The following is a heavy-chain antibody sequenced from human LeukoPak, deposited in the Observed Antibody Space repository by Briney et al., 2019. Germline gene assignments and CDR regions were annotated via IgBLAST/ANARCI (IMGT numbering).Heavy chain of an antibody. Sequence: GGSLRLSCAASGFTFSSYWMHWVRQAPGKGLVWVSRVNTDGRTTNYADSVRGRITISRDNAENTLYLQMNSLRVEDTAVYYCSMDLSGAHDYWGQGSVVTVSS. CDR1: GFTFSSYW. V-gene: IGHV3-74*01. CDR2: VNTDGRTT. J-gene: IGHJ4*02. CDR3: SMDLSGAHDY. D-gene: IGHD2-2*03.